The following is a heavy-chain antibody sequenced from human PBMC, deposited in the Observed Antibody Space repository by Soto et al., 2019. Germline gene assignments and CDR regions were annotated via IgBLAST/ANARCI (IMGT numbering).Heavy chain of an antibody. Sequence: EVQLLESGGGLVQPGGSLRLSCEASGLTLNTYAMNWVRQAPGKGLEWVSVIGTDGSTDYADSVKGRFTISRDNSKNSLYLQMNSLRAEDTAVYYCANLRFDSSRRGYWGQGTLVTVSS. J-gene: IGHJ4*02. V-gene: IGHV3-23*01. CDR3: ANLRFDSSRRGY. CDR2: IGTDGST. CDR1: GLTLNTYA. D-gene: IGHD6-13*01.